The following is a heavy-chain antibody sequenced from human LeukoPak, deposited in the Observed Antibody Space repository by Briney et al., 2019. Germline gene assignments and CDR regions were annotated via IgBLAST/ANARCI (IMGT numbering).Heavy chain of an antibody. Sequence: SETLSLTCTVSGGSISSYYWSWIRQPAGKGLERLGRMFTSGSTNYNPSFKSRVTMSVDTSKNQFSLKLTSVTAADTAVYYCARGGDTYFDYWGQGTLVTVSS. CDR2: MFTSGST. D-gene: IGHD4-17*01. J-gene: IGHJ4*02. V-gene: IGHV4-4*07. CDR1: GGSISSYY. CDR3: ARGGDTYFDY.